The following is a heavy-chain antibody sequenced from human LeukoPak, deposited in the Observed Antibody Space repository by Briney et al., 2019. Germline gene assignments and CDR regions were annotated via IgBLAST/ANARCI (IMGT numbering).Heavy chain of an antibody. Sequence: SETLSLTCTVSGGSISSGSYYWSWIRQPAGKGLEWIGRIYSSGSTDYNPSLKRRVTISVDTSKNQFSLRLSSVTAADTAVYYCAREGEGIAAAGTLLVYFDYWGQGTLVTVSS. D-gene: IGHD6-13*01. V-gene: IGHV4-61*02. J-gene: IGHJ4*02. CDR1: GGSISSGSYY. CDR2: IYSSGST. CDR3: AREGEGIAAAGTLLVYFDY.